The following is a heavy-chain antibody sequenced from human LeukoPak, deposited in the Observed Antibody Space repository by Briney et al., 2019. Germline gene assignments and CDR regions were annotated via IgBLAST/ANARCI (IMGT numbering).Heavy chain of an antibody. V-gene: IGHV1-2*02. CDR3: ARGDIGSVDY. D-gene: IGHD3-16*01. CDR2: IDPNSADT. J-gene: IGHJ4*02. CDR1: GYTFTGYY. Sequence: ASVKVSCKASGYTFTGYYMHWVRQAPGQGLEWMGWIDPNSADTNYAQKFQGRVTMTRDTSISTAYMELSRLRSDDTAVYYCARGDIGSVDYWGQGTLVTVSS.